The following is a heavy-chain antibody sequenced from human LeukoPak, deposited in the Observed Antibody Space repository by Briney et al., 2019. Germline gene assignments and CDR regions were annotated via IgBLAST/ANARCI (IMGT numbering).Heavy chain of an antibody. CDR2: IYSGGST. D-gene: IGHD6-13*01. CDR3: ARGDYSSRFDY. CDR1: GFTVSSNY. Sequence: PGGSLRLSCAASGFTVSSNYMSWVRQAPGKGLEWVSVIYSGGSTYYADSVKGRFTISRDNSKNTLYLQMNSLRAEDTAVYYCARGDYSSRFDYWGQGTLVTVSS. V-gene: IGHV3-53*01. J-gene: IGHJ4*02.